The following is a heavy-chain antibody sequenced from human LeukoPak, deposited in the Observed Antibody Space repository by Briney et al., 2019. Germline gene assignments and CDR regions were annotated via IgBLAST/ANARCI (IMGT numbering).Heavy chain of an antibody. D-gene: IGHD3-22*01. V-gene: IGHV3-30*01. CDR2: ISHDSNTK. Sequence: GGSLRLSCTSSGDLFSNYAFHWVRQAPGKGLQWVALISHDSNTKYYADSVRGRFSISRDNSKKTLYLQMTNLRNEDTAVYYCATGYAMLVVVPSHLHSWGQGTLVSVSS. CDR3: ATGYAMLVVVPSHLHS. J-gene: IGHJ4*02. CDR1: GDLFSNYA.